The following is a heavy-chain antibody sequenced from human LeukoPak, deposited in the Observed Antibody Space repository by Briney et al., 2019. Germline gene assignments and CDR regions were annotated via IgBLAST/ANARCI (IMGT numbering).Heavy chain of an antibody. V-gene: IGHV4-39*07. CDR2: IYYSGST. CDR1: GGSISSSSYY. J-gene: IGHJ5*02. Sequence: PSETLSLTCTVSGGSISSSSYYWGWIRQPPGKGLEWIGSIYYSGSTYYNPSLKSRVTISVDTSKNQFSLKLSSVTAADTAVYYCARDRRVVPFDPWGQGTLVTVSS. D-gene: IGHD2-2*01. CDR3: ARDRRVVPFDP.